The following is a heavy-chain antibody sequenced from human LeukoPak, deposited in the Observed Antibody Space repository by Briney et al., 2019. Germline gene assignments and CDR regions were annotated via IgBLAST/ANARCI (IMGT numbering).Heavy chain of an antibody. CDR1: GYTFTSYD. D-gene: IGHD3-22*01. CDR3: AGAPGRTSYSDSGAYYFFDY. CDR2: INGNSGDT. V-gene: IGHV1-2*02. Sequence: GASVKVSCKASGYTFTSYDINWVRQATGQGLEWMGWINGNSGDTNYTQSFQGRVTMTRDTSISTVYMELSRLRSDDTAVYYCAGAPGRTSYSDSGAYYFFDYWAQGTLVTVSS. J-gene: IGHJ4*02.